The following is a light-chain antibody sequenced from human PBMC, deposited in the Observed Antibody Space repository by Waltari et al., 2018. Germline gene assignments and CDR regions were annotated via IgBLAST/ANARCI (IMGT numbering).Light chain of an antibody. CDR3: QQRYSSPYT. CDR1: LLSSSNNKNY. V-gene: IGKV4-1*01. Sequence: LLSSSNNKNYLGCYQLKPGQPPKLLISCASTRESGVPDRFSGSRSRTDFTLTISSLQAEDVAVYYCQQRYSSPYTFGQGTKLQIK. CDR2: CAS. J-gene: IGKJ2*01.